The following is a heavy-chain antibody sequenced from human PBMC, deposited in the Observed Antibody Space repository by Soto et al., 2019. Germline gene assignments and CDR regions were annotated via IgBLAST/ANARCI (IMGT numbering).Heavy chain of an antibody. J-gene: IGHJ3*02. CDR3: AREPRYGRSGSCSITGDAYDI. Sequence: EVQLVESGGGLVQPGGSLRLSCTASGFIVSDTYVNWVRQAPGKGLEWVSVISNRGDTHYADSVRGRFSLSRDISDNTLHLQMNNLRVEDTALYYCAREPRYGRSGSCSITGDAYDIWGQGTMVTVSS. CDR2: ISNRGDT. CDR1: GFIVSDTY. D-gene: IGHD2-15*01. V-gene: IGHV3-66*01.